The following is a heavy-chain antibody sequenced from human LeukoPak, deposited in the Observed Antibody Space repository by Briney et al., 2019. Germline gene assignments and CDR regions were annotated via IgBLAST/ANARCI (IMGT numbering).Heavy chain of an antibody. CDR2: NTYIGSA. D-gene: IGHD5-12*01. Sequence: MASETLSLTCTGSGGSVSSNSNYWSWIRQPPGKGLEWIGYNTYIGSASYNPSLKSRVTISVDTSKNQFSLTLSSVTAADTAVYYGARDAPGGNDFWWFVPWGEGTPVTVSS. CDR1: GGSVSSNSNY. CDR3: ARDAPGGNDFWWFVP. J-gene: IGHJ5*02. V-gene: IGHV4-61*01.